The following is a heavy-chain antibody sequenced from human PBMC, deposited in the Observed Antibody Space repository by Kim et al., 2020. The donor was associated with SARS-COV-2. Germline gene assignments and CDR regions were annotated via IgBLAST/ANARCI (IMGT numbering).Heavy chain of an antibody. CDR1: GFTFSSYA. Sequence: GGSLRLSCAASGFTFSSYAMSWVRQAPGKGLEWVSAISGSGGRTYYADSVKGRFTISRDNTKNTLYLQMNSLRAEDTAVYYGAKVCGCSPCACYWGQGTLVTVSS. CDR2: ISGSGGRT. D-gene: IGHD6-19*01. J-gene: IGHJ4*02. V-gene: IGHV3-23*01. CDR3: AKVCGCSPCACY.